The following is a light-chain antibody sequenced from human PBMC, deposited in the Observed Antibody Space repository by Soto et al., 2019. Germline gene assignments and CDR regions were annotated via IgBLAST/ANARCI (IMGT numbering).Light chain of an antibody. CDR2: GAY. J-gene: IGKJ3*01. CDR3: KQYNNWPQL. Sequence: EIVLTQSPATLSLSPGERATLSCRASQSVSSNLAWYQQKPGQAPRLLIYGAYTRATGIQARFSGSGSGTEFTLTIRSLQSEDFAVYYCKQYNNWPQLFGPGTKVDIK. V-gene: IGKV3-15*01. CDR1: QSVSSN.